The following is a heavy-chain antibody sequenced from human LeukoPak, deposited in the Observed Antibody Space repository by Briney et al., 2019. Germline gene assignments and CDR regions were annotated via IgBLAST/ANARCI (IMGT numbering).Heavy chain of an antibody. CDR2: FYYSGST. CDR1: GGSISSSSYY. D-gene: IGHD3-16*02. CDR3: ARHSTSYDYVWGSYRYTPSYYFDY. V-gene: IGHV4-39*01. J-gene: IGHJ4*02. Sequence: PSETLSLTCTVSGGSISSSSYYGGWIRQPPGKGLEWIGTFYYSGSTYYNPSLKSRVTVSVDTSKNQFSLNLSSVTAADTAVYYCARHSTSYDYVWGSYRYTPSYYFDYWGQGTLVTVSS.